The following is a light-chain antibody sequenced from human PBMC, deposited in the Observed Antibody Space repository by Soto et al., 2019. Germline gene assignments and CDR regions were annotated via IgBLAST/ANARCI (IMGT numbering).Light chain of an antibody. CDR3: SSYAGSNNVV. CDR1: SSDVGGYNY. CDR2: EVS. J-gene: IGLJ2*01. Sequence: QAVVTQPPSASGSPGQSVTISCTGTSSDVGGYNYVSCYQQHPGKAPKLMIYEVSKRPSGVPDRFSGSKSGNTASLTVSGLQAEDEADYYCSSYAGSNNVVFGGGTKLTVL. V-gene: IGLV2-8*01.